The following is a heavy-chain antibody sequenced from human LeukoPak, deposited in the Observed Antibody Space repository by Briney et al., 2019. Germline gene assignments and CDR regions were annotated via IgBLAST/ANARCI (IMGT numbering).Heavy chain of an antibody. CDR2: IYYSGST. D-gene: IGHD2-15*01. V-gene: IGHV4-39*01. CDR1: GGSISSSSYY. J-gene: IGHJ4*02. CDR3: ARRHCSGGSCQFDY. Sequence: PSETLSLTCTVSGGSISSSSYYWGWIRQPPGKGLEWIGSIYYSGSTYYNPSLKSRVTISVDTSKNQFSLMLSSVTAADTAVYYCARRHCSGGSCQFDYWGQGTLVTVSS.